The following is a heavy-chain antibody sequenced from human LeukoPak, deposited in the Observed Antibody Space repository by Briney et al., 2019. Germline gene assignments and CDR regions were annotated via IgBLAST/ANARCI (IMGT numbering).Heavy chain of an antibody. V-gene: IGHV1-2*02. D-gene: IGHD2-2*01. CDR2: INPNSGGT. CDR1: GYTFTGYY. CDR3: ARPRLGYCSSTSCGGLDP. Sequence: ASVKVSCKASGYTFTGYYMHWVRQAPGQGLEWMGWINPNSGGTNYAQKFQGRVTMTRDTSISTAYMELSRLRSDDTAVYYCARPRLGYCSSTSCGGLDPWGQGTLVTVSS. J-gene: IGHJ5*02.